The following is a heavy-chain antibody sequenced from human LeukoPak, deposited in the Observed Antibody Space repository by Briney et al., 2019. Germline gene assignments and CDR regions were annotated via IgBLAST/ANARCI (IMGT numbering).Heavy chain of an antibody. CDR1: GFTFSTYA. Sequence: PGGSLRLSCAASGFTFSTYAMNWVRQAPGKGLEWVSGISGSGSSTYFADSVEGRFTISRDNSKNTLYLQMNSLRAEDTALYYCAKDYRGDILTGYHNWFDSWGQGTLVTVSS. CDR2: ISGSGSST. CDR3: AKDYRGDILTGYHNWFDS. J-gene: IGHJ5*01. D-gene: IGHD3-9*01. V-gene: IGHV3-23*01.